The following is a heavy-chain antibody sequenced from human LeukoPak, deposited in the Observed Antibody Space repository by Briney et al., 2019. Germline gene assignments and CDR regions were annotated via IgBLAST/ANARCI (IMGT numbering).Heavy chain of an antibody. V-gene: IGHV1-18*01. Sequence: GASVKVSCKASGYTFTSYGISWVRQAPGQGLEWMGWISAYNGNTNYAQKLQGRVTMTTDTSTSTAYMELRSLRSDDTAVYYCATVYDSSGYYDRWFDPWGQGTLVTVSS. CDR1: GYTFTSYG. CDR3: ATVYDSSGYYDRWFDP. CDR2: ISAYNGNT. J-gene: IGHJ5*02. D-gene: IGHD3-22*01.